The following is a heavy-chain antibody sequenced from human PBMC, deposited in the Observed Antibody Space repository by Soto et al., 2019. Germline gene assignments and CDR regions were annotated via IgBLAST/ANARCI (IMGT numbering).Heavy chain of an antibody. CDR1: GFTFSSYA. CDR3: ATVVGYRRGDCSLHSCAFDI. Sequence: EVQRVESGGGLVQPGGSLRLSCAASGFTFSSYAMHWVRQAPGKGLEYVSAISSNGGSTYYADSVKGRFTVSRDNCKNSMHLHMRILRADCMALYHSATVVGYRRGDCSLHSCAFDIWGQGTMVTVST. V-gene: IGHV3-64*07. D-gene: IGHD2-21*02. CDR2: ISSNGGST. J-gene: IGHJ3*02.